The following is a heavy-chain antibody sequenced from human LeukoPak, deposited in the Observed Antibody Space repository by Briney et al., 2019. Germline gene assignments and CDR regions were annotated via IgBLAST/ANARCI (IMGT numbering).Heavy chain of an antibody. D-gene: IGHD4-4*01. CDR3: ARAPVITSGMDV. Sequence: SETLSLTCTVSGAPITRYYWSWIRQPPGKGLEWIGEINHSGSTNYNPSLKSRVTISVDTSKNQFSLKLSSVTAADTAVYYCARAPVITSGMDVWGQGTTVTVSS. V-gene: IGHV4-34*01. CDR2: INHSGST. CDR1: GAPITRYY. J-gene: IGHJ6*02.